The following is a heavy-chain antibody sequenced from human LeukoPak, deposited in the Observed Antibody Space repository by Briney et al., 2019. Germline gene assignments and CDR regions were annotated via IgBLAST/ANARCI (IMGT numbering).Heavy chain of an antibody. J-gene: IGHJ4*02. CDR2: ISGSGGST. V-gene: IGHV3-23*01. CDR3: AKDPEHYYDSSGYYSSDY. D-gene: IGHD3-22*01. CDR1: GFTFSSYA. Sequence: GGSLRLSCAASGFTFSSYAMNWVRQAPGKGLEWVSAISGSGGSTYYADSVKGRFTISRDNSKNTLYPQMNSLRAEDTAVYYCAKDPEHYYDSSGYYSSDYWGQGTLVTVSS.